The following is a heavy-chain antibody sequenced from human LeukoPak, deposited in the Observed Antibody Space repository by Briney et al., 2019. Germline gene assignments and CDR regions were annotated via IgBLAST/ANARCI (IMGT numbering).Heavy chain of an antibody. J-gene: IGHJ4*02. D-gene: IGHD6-19*01. V-gene: IGHV4-39*07. CDR2: IYYSGST. CDR3: AREREQWLTAFDY. Sequence: PSETLSLTCTVSGGSISSSSYYWGWIRQPPGKGLEWIGSIYYSGSTYYNPSLKSRVTISVDTSKNQFSLKLSSVTAADTAVYYCAREREQWLTAFDYWGQGTLVTVSS. CDR1: GGSISSSSYY.